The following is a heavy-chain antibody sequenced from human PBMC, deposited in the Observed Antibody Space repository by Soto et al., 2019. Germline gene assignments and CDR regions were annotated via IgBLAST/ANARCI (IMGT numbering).Heavy chain of an antibody. Sequence: EVQLVESGGGLVKPGGSLRLSCAASGFTFSSYSMNWVRQAPXXXXXXXXXXXXXXXXIYYADSVKGRFTISRXNAKXXXXXXXXXXXXXXXXXXXXXXXXXXXXXXXXXXXXXXXXXXMDVWGQGTTVTVSS. CDR2: XXXXXXXI. CDR3: XXXXXXXXXXXXXXXXXXXXXXMDV. J-gene: IGHJ6*02. CDR1: GFTFSSYS. V-gene: IGHV3-21*01.